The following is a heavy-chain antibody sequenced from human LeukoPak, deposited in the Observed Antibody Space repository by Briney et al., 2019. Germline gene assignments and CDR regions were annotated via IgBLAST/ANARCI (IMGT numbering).Heavy chain of an antibody. CDR1: GFTVSSNY. Sequence: GGSLRLSCAASGFTVSSNYMSWVRQAPGKGLEWVSVIYSGGGTYYADSVKGRFTISRDNSKNTLYLQMNSLRAEDTAVYYCAREGGAHGGRAFDIWGQGTMVTVSS. CDR2: IYSGGGT. V-gene: IGHV3-53*01. CDR3: AREGGAHGGRAFDI. J-gene: IGHJ3*02. D-gene: IGHD3-10*01.